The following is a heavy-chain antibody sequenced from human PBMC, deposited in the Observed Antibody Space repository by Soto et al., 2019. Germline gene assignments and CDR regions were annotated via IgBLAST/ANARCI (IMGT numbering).Heavy chain of an antibody. D-gene: IGHD3-3*01. CDR1: GFTFSNYA. Sequence: PGGSLRLSCVASGFTFSNYAMSWVRQAPGKGLEWVSSISSRGIYIYYADSVKGRFTISRDNPKKSLYLQMNGLRAEDTSVYYCARGAIGREYDDPDELNWYSDLWGRGTLVTVSS. CDR2: ISSRGIYI. CDR3: ARGAIGREYDDPDELNWYSDL. V-gene: IGHV3-21*01. J-gene: IGHJ2*01.